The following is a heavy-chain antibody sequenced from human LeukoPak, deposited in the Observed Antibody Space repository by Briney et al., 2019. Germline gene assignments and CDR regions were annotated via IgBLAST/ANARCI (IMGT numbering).Heavy chain of an antibody. V-gene: IGHV1-18*01. CDR3: ARVGLGYCSSTSCYFDY. Sequence: VASVKVSCKASGYTFTSYGISWVRKAPGQGLEWMGWISAYNGNTNYAQKLQGRVTMTTDTSTSTAYMELRSLRSDDTAVYYCARVGLGYCSSTSCYFDYWGQGTLVTVSS. CDR1: GYTFTSYG. CDR2: ISAYNGNT. J-gene: IGHJ4*02. D-gene: IGHD2-2*01.